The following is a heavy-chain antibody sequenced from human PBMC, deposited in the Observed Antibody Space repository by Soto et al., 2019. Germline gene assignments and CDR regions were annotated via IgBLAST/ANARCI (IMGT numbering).Heavy chain of an antibody. V-gene: IGHV3-74*01. J-gene: IGHJ5*02. Sequence: GGSLRLSCEASGFSFNSFFMHWVRQGPGKGLEWVSRISNDGTAASYADSVQGRFTVSRDNSKTTVYLQMNRLRPEDTAVYFCVRDQDSRGYSVFNLWGQGTPVTVSS. D-gene: IGHD3-22*01. CDR2: ISNDGTAA. CDR1: GFSFNSFF. CDR3: VRDQDSRGYSVFNL.